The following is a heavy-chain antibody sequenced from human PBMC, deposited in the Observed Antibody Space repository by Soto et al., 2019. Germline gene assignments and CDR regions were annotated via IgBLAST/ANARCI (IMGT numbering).Heavy chain of an antibody. V-gene: IGHV3-9*01. CDR3: AKDGANLLPIDYYYGMDV. Sequence: GGALRLSCAASGFTLDAYAVPWVQEAPGKGLAGVSGSSWNSGSIGYADSVKGRFTISRDNAKNSLYLQMNSLRAEDTALYYCAKDGANLLPIDYYYGMDVWGQGTTVTVSS. D-gene: IGHD3-22*01. J-gene: IGHJ6*02. CDR2: SSWNSGSI. CDR1: GFTLDAYA.